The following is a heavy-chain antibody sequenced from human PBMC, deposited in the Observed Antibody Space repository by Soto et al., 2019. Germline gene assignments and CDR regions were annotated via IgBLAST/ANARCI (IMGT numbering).Heavy chain of an antibody. CDR3: ATAPGSYSSYSYGMDV. D-gene: IGHD3-10*01. J-gene: IGHJ6*02. V-gene: IGHV3-23*01. CDR2: ISGSGGNT. CDR1: GFTFSSYG. Sequence: EVQLLESGGGLVQPGGSLRLSCAASGFTFSSYGMSWVRQAPGKGLEWVSGISGSGGNTYYADSVKGRFTISRDNSKNTLYLQMNSLRAEDTAVYYCATAPGSYSSYSYGMDVLGQGTTVTVSS.